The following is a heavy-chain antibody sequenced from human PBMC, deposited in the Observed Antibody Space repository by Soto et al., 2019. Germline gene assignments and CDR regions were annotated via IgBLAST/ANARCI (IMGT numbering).Heavy chain of an antibody. V-gene: IGHV1-18*01. J-gene: IGHJ6*01. CDR2: ISAYNGNT. CDR3: ARDSKQLVPHYYYGMDV. CDR1: GYTFTSYG. Sequence: GASVKVSCKASGYTFTSYGISWVRQAPGQGLEWMGWISAYNGNTNYAQKLQGRVTMTTDTSTSTAYMELRSLRSDDTAVYYCARDSKQLVPHYYYGMDVWGQGTTVTVSS. D-gene: IGHD6-13*01.